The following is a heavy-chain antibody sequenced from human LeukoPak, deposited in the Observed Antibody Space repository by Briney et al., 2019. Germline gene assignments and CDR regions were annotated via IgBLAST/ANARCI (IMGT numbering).Heavy chain of an antibody. CDR3: ARSLGIAVAASVY. D-gene: IGHD6-19*01. J-gene: IGHJ4*02. CDR2: IIPMFDTP. V-gene: IGHV1-69*01. CDR1: GGTFSNYA. Sequence: EASVKVSCKASGGTFSNYAISWVQQAPGQGLEWMGGIIPMFDTPIYAQKFQGRVTITADESTSTVYMELSSLRSEDTAVYYCARSLGIAVAASVYWGQGTLVTVSS.